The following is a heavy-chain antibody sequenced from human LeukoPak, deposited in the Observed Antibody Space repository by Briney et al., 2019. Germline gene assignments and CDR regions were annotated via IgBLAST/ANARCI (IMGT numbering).Heavy chain of an antibody. D-gene: IGHD5-24*01. Sequence: GGSLRLSCAASGFTFSNYWMHWVRQAPGKGLVWVSRISSDESITSYADSVKGRFTISRDNAKSTLYLQMNSLRAEDTAIYYCVRDNAYTFDYWGHGTLVTVSS. CDR1: GFTFSNYW. CDR2: ISSDESIT. J-gene: IGHJ4*01. CDR3: VRDNAYTFDY. V-gene: IGHV3-74*01.